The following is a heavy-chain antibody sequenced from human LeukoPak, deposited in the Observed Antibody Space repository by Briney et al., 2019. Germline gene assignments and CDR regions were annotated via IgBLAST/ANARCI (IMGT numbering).Heavy chain of an antibody. CDR3: ARALGGYSYGYRGFDY. Sequence: PSETLSLTCTVSGGSISSYYWSWIRQLPGKGLEWIGYIYYSGSTNYNPSLKSRVTISVDTSKNQFSLKLSSVTAADTAVYYCARALGGYSYGYRGFDYWGQGTLVTVSS. CDR2: IYYSGST. J-gene: IGHJ4*02. D-gene: IGHD5-18*01. V-gene: IGHV4-59*12. CDR1: GGSISSYY.